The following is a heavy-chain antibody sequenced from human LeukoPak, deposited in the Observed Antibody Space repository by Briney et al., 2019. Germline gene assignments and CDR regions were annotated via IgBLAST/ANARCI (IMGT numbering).Heavy chain of an antibody. D-gene: IGHD3-3*01. V-gene: IGHV3-9*03. CDR1: GFTFGDYT. CDR2: ITWDGGNI. CDR3: AKGYTFHGVAHDSGYFDY. Sequence: GRSLRLSCVPSGFTFGDYTMHWVRQVPGKGLEWLSGITWDGGNIAYADSVKGRFTISRDNAKSSLYLQMNSLRNEDMAFYFCAKGYTFHGVAHDSGYFDYWGQGTLVTVSS. J-gene: IGHJ4*02.